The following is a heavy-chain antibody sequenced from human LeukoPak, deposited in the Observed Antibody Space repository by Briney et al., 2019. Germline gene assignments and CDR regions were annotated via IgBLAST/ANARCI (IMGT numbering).Heavy chain of an antibody. CDR2: IKHDGSER. Sequence: GGSLRLSCAASGFTFSSYWMSWVRQAPGKGLEWVANIKHDGSERYSVDSVKGRFTISRDNAKNSLSLQMNSLRAEDTAVYFCARESGNYPYWYFDLWGRGTLVTVSS. CDR1: GFTFSSYW. J-gene: IGHJ2*01. V-gene: IGHV3-7*01. D-gene: IGHD1-26*01. CDR3: ARESGNYPYWYFDL.